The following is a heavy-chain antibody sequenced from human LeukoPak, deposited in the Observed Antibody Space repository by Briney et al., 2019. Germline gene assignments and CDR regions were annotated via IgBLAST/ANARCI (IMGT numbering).Heavy chain of an antibody. D-gene: IGHD6-19*01. Sequence: GGSLRLSCAASGFTFSSYGMHWVRQAPGKGLEWVAFIRYDGSNKYYADSVKGRFTISRDNSKNTLYLQMNSLRAEDTAVYYCAKDLEFSEVAVAGCGYWGQGTLVTVSS. CDR1: GFTFSSYG. V-gene: IGHV3-30*02. CDR3: AKDLEFSEVAVAGCGY. J-gene: IGHJ4*02. CDR2: IRYDGSNK.